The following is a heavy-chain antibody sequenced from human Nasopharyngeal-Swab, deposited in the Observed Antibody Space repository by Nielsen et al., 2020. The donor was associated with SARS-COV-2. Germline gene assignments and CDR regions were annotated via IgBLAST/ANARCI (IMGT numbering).Heavy chain of an antibody. J-gene: IGHJ6*03. V-gene: IGHV3-7*03. CDR1: GFSFSTYW. CDR3: ARQGVFVPAYFHQYYMDV. Sequence: AGSLRLSCAASGFSFSTYWMTWVRQAQGKGLEWVANIKQDGSEKYYVDSVKGRFTVSRDNPKNLLYLQVNSLRAEDTAVYYCARQGVFVPAYFHQYYMDVWGKGTTVTVSS. CDR2: IKQDGSEK. D-gene: IGHD3-16*02.